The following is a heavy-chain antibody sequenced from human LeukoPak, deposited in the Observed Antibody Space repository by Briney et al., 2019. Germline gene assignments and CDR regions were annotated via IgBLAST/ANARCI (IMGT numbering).Heavy chain of an antibody. CDR3: ARGSRWSKSIDY. CDR2: INHSGST. J-gene: IGHJ4*02. Sequence: KSSETLSLTCAVYGGSFSGYYWSWIRQPPGKGLEWIGEINHSGSTNYNPSLKSRVTISVDTSKNQFSLKLSSVTAADTAVYYCARGSRWSKSIDYWGQGTLVTVSS. D-gene: IGHD4-23*01. V-gene: IGHV4-34*01. CDR1: GGSFSGYY.